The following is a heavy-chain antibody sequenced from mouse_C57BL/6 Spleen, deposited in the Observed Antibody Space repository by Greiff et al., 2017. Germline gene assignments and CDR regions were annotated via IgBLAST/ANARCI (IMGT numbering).Heavy chain of an antibody. CDR1: GFTFTDYY. V-gene: IGHV7-3*01. CDR3: ARYRGWKDSYAMDD. D-gene: IGHD2-3*01. J-gene: IGHJ4*01. CDR2: IRNKANGYTT. Sequence: DVQLQESGGGLVQPGGSLSLSCAASGFTFTDYYMSWVRQPTGKALEWLGFIRNKANGYTTAYSASVKGRFTISRDNSQSILYLQRNALRAEDSATYYWARYRGWKDSYAMDDWGQGTSVTVSS.